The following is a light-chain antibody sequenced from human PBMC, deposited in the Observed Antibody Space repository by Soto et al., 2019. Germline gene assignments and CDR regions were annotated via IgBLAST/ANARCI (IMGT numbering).Light chain of an antibody. CDR3: QSYDSSLSGYV. J-gene: IGLJ1*01. V-gene: IGLV1-40*01. CDR1: SSNIGAGYD. Sequence: QSVLTQPPSVSGAPGQRVTISCTGSSSNIGAGYDVHWYQHLPGTAPKLLIYANSNRPSGVPDRFSGSMSDTSASLAITGLQAEDEADYYCQSYDSSLSGYVFGTGTKVTVL. CDR2: ANS.